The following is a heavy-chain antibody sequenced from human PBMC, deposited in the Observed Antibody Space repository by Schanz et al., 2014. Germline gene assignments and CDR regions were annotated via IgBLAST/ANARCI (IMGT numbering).Heavy chain of an antibody. J-gene: IGHJ5*01. Sequence: QLQLQESGSGLVKPSQTLSLTCGVSGGSISSGGSSWNWIRLPPGKGLEWIGYIYHSGSTYYNPSLKSRVTISVDSSKNQFSLTLNSVTAADTAVYYCARSPGDFPGWFDSWGQGTLVTVSS. CDR1: GGSISSGGSS. CDR2: IYHSGST. CDR3: ARSPGDFPGWFDS. D-gene: IGHD4-17*01. V-gene: IGHV4-30-2*01.